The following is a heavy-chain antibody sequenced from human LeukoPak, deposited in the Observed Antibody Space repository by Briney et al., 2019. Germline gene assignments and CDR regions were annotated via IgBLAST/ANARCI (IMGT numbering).Heavy chain of an antibody. CDR2: ITSGSSYI. V-gene: IGHV3-21*01. CDR3: ARDPYSGSYGNYYYYFMDV. D-gene: IGHD1-26*01. J-gene: IGHJ6*03. CDR1: GFTFSSYN. Sequence: GGSLRLSCAASGFTFSSYNTNWVRQAPGKGLEWVSSITSGSSYIYYADSVKGRFTISRDNAKNSLFLQMNSLRAEDTAVYYCARDPYSGSYGNYYYYFMDVWGKGTTVTISS.